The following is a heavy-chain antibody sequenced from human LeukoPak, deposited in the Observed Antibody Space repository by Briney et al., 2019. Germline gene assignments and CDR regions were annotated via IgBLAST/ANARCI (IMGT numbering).Heavy chain of an antibody. V-gene: IGHV3-30*04. CDR2: ISYDGSNK. Sequence: PGGSLRLSCAASGFTFSSYAMHWVRQAPGKGLEWVAVISYDGSNKYYADSVKGRFTISRDNSKNTLYLQMNSLRAEDTAVYYCAYIGLSGLFSVVTATPSEYYGMDVWGQGTTVTVSS. J-gene: IGHJ6*02. CDR1: GFTFSSYA. CDR3: AYIGLSGLFSVVTATPSEYYGMDV. D-gene: IGHD2-21*02.